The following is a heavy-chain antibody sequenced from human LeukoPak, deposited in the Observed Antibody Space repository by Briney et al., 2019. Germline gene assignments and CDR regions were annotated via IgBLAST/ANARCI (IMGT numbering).Heavy chain of an antibody. Sequence: PGGSLRLSCAASGFTFSSYGMHWVRQAPGKGLEWVSVIWYDGSNKYYADSVKGRFTISRDNSKNTLYLQMNSLRAEDTAVYYCARESGYCSSTSCPAFDYWGPGTLVTVSS. CDR2: IWYDGSNK. J-gene: IGHJ4*02. CDR3: ARESGYCSSTSCPAFDY. D-gene: IGHD2-2*01. CDR1: GFTFSSYG. V-gene: IGHV3-33*01.